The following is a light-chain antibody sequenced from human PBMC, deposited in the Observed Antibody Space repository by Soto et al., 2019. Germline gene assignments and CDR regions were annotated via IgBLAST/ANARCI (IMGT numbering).Light chain of an antibody. V-gene: IGLV2-23*02. Sequence: QSVLSQPASVSGSPGQSITISCTGTSNDIGTYDFVSWYEQRPGKAPKLIISGVSNRPSGVSNRFSGSKSGNTASLTISGLQAEDEADYHCCSYAGSLTWVFGGGTQLTV. CDR1: SNDIGTYDF. CDR2: GVS. CDR3: CSYAGSLTWV. J-gene: IGLJ3*02.